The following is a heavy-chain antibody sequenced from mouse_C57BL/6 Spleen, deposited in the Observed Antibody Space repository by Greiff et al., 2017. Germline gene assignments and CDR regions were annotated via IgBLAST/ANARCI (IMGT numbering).Heavy chain of an antibody. CDR2: INPSNGGT. V-gene: IGHV1-53*01. Sequence: QVQLQQPGTELVKPCASVKLSCKASGYTFTSYWMRWVKQRPGQGLVWIRNINPSNGGTNYNESLKSKVTLTVDKSSSTVYMQLSSLTSEDSAVYYCARAITKVGARPRDYRGQGTSVTVSA. CDR1: GYTFTSYW. J-gene: IGHJ4*01. D-gene: IGHD1-1*01. CDR3: ARAITKVGARPRDY.